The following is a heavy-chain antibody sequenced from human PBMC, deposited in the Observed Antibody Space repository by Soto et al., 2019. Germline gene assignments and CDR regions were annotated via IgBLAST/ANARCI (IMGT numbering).Heavy chain of an antibody. CDR1: GFTFSSYA. Sequence: QVQLVESGGGVVQPGRSLRLSCAASGFTFSSYAMHWVRQAPGKGLEWVAVISYDGSNKYYADSVKGRFTISRDNSKNTLYLQMNSLRAEDTAVYYCARANGGGLQPVSYWGQGTLVTVSS. J-gene: IGHJ4*02. D-gene: IGHD2-8*01. V-gene: IGHV3-30-3*01. CDR2: ISYDGSNK. CDR3: ARANGGGLQPVSY.